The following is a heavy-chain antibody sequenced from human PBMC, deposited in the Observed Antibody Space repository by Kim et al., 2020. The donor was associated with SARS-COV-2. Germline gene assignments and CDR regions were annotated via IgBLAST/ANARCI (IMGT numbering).Heavy chain of an antibody. D-gene: IGHD3-22*01. V-gene: IGHV3-48*03. CDR1: GFTFSSYE. CDR2: ISSSGSTI. CDR3: ARAYYDSTKGPY. Sequence: GGSLRLSCAASGFTFSSYEMNWVRQAPGKGLEWVSYISSSGSTIYYADSVKGRFTISRDNAKNSLYLQMNSLRAEDTAVYYCARAYYDSTKGPYWGHGTLVTVSS. J-gene: IGHJ4*01.